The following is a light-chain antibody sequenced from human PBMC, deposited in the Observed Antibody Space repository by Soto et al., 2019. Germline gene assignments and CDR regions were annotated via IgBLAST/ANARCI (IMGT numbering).Light chain of an antibody. V-gene: IGKV3-11*01. J-gene: IGKJ4*01. CDR1: QSIGTY. CDR2: DAS. Sequence: EIGLTQSPATLSLSPGETATLSCRASQSIGTYLAWYQQKPGQAPRLLIYDASKRATDIPARFSGSGSGTDFNLTISSLQPEDFAVYFCQQRSHWPPLTFGGGTKVEI. CDR3: QQRSHWPPLT.